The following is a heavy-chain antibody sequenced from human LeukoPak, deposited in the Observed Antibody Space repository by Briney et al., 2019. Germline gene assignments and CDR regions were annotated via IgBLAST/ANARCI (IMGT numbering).Heavy chain of an antibody. Sequence: SQTLSLTCTVSGGSISSGGYYWSWIRQPPGKGLEWIGYIYYSGSTYYNPSLKSRVTISVDTSKNQFSLKLSSVTAADTAVYYCARVQYYYYYMDVWGKGTTVTVSS. CDR1: GGSISSGGYY. J-gene: IGHJ6*03. CDR3: ARVQYYYYYMDV. CDR2: IYYSGST. V-gene: IGHV4-30-4*08.